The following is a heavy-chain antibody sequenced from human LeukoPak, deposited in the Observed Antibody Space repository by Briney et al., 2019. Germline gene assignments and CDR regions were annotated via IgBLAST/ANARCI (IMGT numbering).Heavy chain of an antibody. CDR3: ARVSGYDWESSYDY. Sequence: PSETLSLTCTVSGGSISNYYWSWIRQPAGKGLEWIGRIYTSGSTNYNPSLKSRVTISVDTSKNQFSLKLSSVTAADTAVYYCARVSGYDWESSYDYWGQGTLVTVSS. J-gene: IGHJ4*02. D-gene: IGHD5-12*01. CDR2: IYTSGST. CDR1: GGSISNYY. V-gene: IGHV4-4*07.